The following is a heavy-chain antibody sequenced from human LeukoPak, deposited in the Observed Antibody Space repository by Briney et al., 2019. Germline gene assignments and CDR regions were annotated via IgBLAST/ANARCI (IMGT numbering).Heavy chain of an antibody. CDR1: GFTFSSYA. J-gene: IGHJ6*02. CDR3: AKDLGRYYYGMDV. V-gene: IGHV3-23*01. Sequence: GGSLRLSCAASGFTFSSYAMSWVRQAPGKGLEWVSAISGSGGSTYYADSVKGRFTISRDNSKNTLYLQMSSLRAEDTAVYYCAKDLGRYYYGMDVWGQGTTVTVSS. CDR2: ISGSGGST.